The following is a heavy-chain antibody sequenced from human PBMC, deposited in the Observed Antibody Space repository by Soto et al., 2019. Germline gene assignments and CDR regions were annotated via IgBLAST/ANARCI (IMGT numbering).Heavy chain of an antibody. CDR1: GFTVSSNY. CDR2: IYSGGST. V-gene: IGHV3-53*01. Sequence: HPGGSLRLSCAASGFTVSSNYMSWVRQAPGKGLEWVSVIYSGGSTYYADSVKGRFTISRDNSKNTLYLQMNSLRAEDTAVYYCAKGEARDYFDYWGQGTLVTVSS. J-gene: IGHJ4*02. CDR3: AKGEARDYFDY. D-gene: IGHD3-16*01.